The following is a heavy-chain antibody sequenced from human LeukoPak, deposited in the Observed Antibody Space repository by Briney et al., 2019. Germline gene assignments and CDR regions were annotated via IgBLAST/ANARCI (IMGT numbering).Heavy chain of an antibody. J-gene: IGHJ4*02. D-gene: IGHD3-10*01. CDR3: ARDPDYYGSGTYYNHYFDY. Sequence: GGSLRLSCAASGFTFSTYGMSWVRQAPGKGLEWVSAISGSSDATFYADSVKGRFTVSRDNAKNSLYLQMNSLRAEDTAVYYCARDPDYYGSGTYYNHYFDYWGQGTLVTVSS. CDR2: ISGSSDAT. CDR1: GFTFSTYG. V-gene: IGHV3-23*01.